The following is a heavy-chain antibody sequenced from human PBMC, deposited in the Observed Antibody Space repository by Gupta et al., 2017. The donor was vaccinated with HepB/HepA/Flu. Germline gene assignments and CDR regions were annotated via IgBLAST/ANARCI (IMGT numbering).Heavy chain of an antibody. D-gene: IGHD1-1*01. V-gene: IGHV4-59*01. J-gene: IGHJ4*02. CDR2: IYYTGST. CDR3: ARDGNWNDGGVTFDY. CDR1: GHSITTSY. Sequence: QVQMQESGPGLVKPSETLSLTGSVSGHSITTSYWNWIRQPPGGGLEWIGYIYYTGSTSYNPSLKSRVTRSVDTSKNQFSLKVNSVTAADTAVYYCARDGNWNDGGVTFDYWGQGILVTVSS.